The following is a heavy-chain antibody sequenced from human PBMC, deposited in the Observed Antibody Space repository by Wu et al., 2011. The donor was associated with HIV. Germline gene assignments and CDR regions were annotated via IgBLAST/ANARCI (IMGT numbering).Heavy chain of an antibody. D-gene: IGHD3-10*01. V-gene: IGHV1-69*15. CDR3: AREYMVRGTYYFYVHGR. CDR2: IIPFFGTS. J-gene: IGHJ6*03. Sequence: QVQLVQSGAEVKKPGSSVKVSCKASGGTFSSYAISWVRQAPGQGLEWMGKIIPFFGTSNYAQTFQDRVTITADESTSTAYMVLSSLRSEDTAVYYCAREYMVRGTYYFYVHGRLGQRDHGHRLL. CDR1: GGTFSSYA.